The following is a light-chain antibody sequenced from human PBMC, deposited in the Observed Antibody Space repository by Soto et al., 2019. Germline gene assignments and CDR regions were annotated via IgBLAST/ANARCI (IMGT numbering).Light chain of an antibody. Sequence: QSALTQPASVSGSPGQSITISCTGSSSDVVYAYVSRYQQHPGKAPKLIIYGVSRRPSGVSDRFSGLKSDKTASLIISGLQPEDEADYYCGSYTDRTALVFGGGTKLTVL. CDR1: SSDVVYAY. CDR3: GSYTDRTALV. J-gene: IGLJ2*01. CDR2: GVS. V-gene: IGLV2-14*03.